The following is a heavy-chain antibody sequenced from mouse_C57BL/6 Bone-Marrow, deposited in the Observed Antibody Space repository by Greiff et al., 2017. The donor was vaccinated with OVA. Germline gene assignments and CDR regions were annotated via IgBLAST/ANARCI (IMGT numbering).Heavy chain of an antibody. J-gene: IGHJ1*03. Sequence: VHLVESGPGLVAPSQSLSITCTVSGFSLTSYGVHWVRQPPGKGLEWLVVIWSDGSTTYNSALNSRLSISKDNSKSQVFLKMNSLQTDDTAMYYCARHEDYGSSFWYFDVWGTGTTVTVSS. CDR1: GFSLTSYG. V-gene: IGHV2-6-1*01. D-gene: IGHD1-1*01. CDR2: IWSDGST. CDR3: ARHEDYGSSFWYFDV.